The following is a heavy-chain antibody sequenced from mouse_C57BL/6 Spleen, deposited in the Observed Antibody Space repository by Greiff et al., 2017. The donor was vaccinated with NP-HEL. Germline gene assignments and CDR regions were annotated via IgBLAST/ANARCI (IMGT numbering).Heavy chain of an antibody. V-gene: IGHV4-1*01. Sequence: EVMLVESGGGLVQPGGSLKLSCAASGIDFSRYWMSWVRRAPGKGLEWIGEINPDSSTINYVPSLKDKFIISRDNAKNTLYLQMSKVRSEDTALYYSAREGSGNQAWFAYWGQGTLVTVSA. CDR1: GIDFSRYW. CDR2: INPDSSTI. CDR3: AREGSGNQAWFAY. D-gene: IGHD3-2*02. J-gene: IGHJ3*01.